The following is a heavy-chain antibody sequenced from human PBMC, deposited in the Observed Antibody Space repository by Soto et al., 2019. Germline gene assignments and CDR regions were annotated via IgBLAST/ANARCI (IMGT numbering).Heavy chain of an antibody. Sequence: ASVKVSCKASGYTFTSYGISWVRQAPGQGLEWMGWISAYIGNTNYAQKLQGRVTMTTDTSTSTAYMELRSLRSDDTAVYYCASHLKAYCGDSCSPVPLDAWGQGPLVTVSS. CDR2: ISAYIGNT. D-gene: IGHD2-21*01. V-gene: IGHV1-18*01. J-gene: IGHJ5*02. CDR1: GYTFTSYG. CDR3: ASHLKAYCGDSCSPVPLDA.